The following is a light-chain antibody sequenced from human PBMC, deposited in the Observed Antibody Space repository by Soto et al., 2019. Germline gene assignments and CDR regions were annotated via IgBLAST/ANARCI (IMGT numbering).Light chain of an antibody. J-gene: IGKJ3*01. CDR2: DAS. Sequence: DIQMTQSPSSLSASVGDRVTITCQASQDISNYLNWYQQKPGKAPKLLIYDASNLETGVPSRFSGSGSGTDFIFTISSLQPEDIATYYCQQYDNLPPCTFVPGTKVDVK. CDR1: QDISNY. CDR3: QQYDNLPPCT. V-gene: IGKV1-33*01.